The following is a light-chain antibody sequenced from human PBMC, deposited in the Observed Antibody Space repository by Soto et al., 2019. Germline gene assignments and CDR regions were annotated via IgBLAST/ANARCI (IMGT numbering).Light chain of an antibody. V-gene: IGKV1-8*01. J-gene: IGKJ1*01. CDR1: QGISSY. CDR2: AAS. CDR3: QQHYSYPWT. Sequence: ALRLTQSPSSLSASTGDRVTLTCRASQGISSYLAWYQQKPGKAPKILIYAASTLQSRVPSRFSGSGSGIDFTLTISCLQSEDFAPFYWQQHYSYPWTCAQGTKVEIK.